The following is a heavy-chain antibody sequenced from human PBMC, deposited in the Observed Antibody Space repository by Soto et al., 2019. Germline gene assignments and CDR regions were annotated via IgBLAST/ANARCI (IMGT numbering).Heavy chain of an antibody. CDR3: ATDGGDSGGFEYFKY. CDR1: GLTFSSYG. CDR2: ISGSGDT. D-gene: IGHD2-21*02. J-gene: IGHJ1*01. V-gene: IGHV3-23*01. Sequence: EVQLLESGGGLVQPGGSLRLSCAASGLTFSSYGMTWVRQAPGKGLEWVSAISGSGDTYNVDSLKGRFTISRDKSKSTLLLQMTSLRAGDTAVYYCATDGGDSGGFEYFKYWGQGTLVTVSS.